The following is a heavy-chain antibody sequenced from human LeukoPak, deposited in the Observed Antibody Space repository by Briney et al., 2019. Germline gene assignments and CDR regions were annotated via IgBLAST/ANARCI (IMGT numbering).Heavy chain of an antibody. Sequence: PGRSLRLSCAASGFTFSSYAMHWVRQAPGKGLEWVAVISYDGSNKYYADSVKGRFTISRDNSKNTPYLQMNSLRAEDTAVYYCARGVSSPRRPHYYYYYGMDVWGQGTTVTVSS. CDR2: ISYDGSNK. D-gene: IGHD6-6*01. V-gene: IGHV3-30-3*01. CDR3: ARGVSSPRRPHYYYYYGMDV. CDR1: GFTFSSYA. J-gene: IGHJ6*02.